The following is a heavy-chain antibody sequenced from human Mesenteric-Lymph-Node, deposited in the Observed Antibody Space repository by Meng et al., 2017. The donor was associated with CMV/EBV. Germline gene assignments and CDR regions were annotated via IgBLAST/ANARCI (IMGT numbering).Heavy chain of an antibody. CDR2: IYWDDDK. J-gene: IGHJ4*02. Sequence: FYGFSLSTSGVGVGWIRQPPGKALEWLALIYWDDDKRYSPSLKSRLTVTKDTSKNQVVLTMTNMDPVDTATYYCAHTNWGSLVFDYWGQGTLVTVSS. V-gene: IGHV2-5*02. D-gene: IGHD7-27*01. CDR3: AHTNWGSLVFDY. CDR1: GFSLSTSGVG.